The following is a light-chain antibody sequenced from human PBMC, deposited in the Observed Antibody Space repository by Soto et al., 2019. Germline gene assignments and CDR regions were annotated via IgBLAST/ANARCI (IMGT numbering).Light chain of an antibody. CDR1: GSDVGDYNY. J-gene: IGLJ3*02. V-gene: IGLV2-8*01. Sequence: QSALTQPPSASGSPGQSVTISCTGTGSDVGDYNYVSWYQQHPGKAPKLMIYEVNKRPSGVPDRFSGSKSGYTASLTVSGLQTEDEAFYYCSSSAGIYHYLVFGGGTKLTVL. CDR3: SSSAGIYHYLV. CDR2: EVN.